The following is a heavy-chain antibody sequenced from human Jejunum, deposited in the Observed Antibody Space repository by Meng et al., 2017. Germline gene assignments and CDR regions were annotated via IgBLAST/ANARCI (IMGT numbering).Heavy chain of an antibody. J-gene: IGHJ4*02. Sequence: GGSLRPSCAASGFTFSSYWMSGVRQAPGKGREWVANIKEDGSEKYYVDSGKGRFTISRDNAKNSLYLQMNSLRVGDTAVYYCARWGPHGSGWSNWGQGTLVTVSS. CDR3: ARWGPHGSGWSN. CDR2: IKEDGSEK. D-gene: IGHD6-19*01. CDR1: GFTFSSYW. V-gene: IGHV3-7*01.